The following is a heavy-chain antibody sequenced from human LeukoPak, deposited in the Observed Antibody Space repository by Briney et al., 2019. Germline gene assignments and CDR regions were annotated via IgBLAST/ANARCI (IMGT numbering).Heavy chain of an antibody. Sequence: GATVKISCNTSGYTFSDHYMHWVRQAPGKGLEWMGRVDPEDGETIYAENFHGRVIITADTSTNTAYMELSSLRSEDAAVYYCATDRIDYGSGRRCYMDVWGKGTTVTVSS. V-gene: IGHV1-69-2*01. CDR3: ATDRIDYGSGRRCYMDV. D-gene: IGHD3-10*01. CDR2: VDPEDGET. CDR1: GYTFSDHY. J-gene: IGHJ6*03.